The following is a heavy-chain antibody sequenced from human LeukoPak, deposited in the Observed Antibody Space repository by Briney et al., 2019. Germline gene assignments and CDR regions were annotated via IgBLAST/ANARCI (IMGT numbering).Heavy chain of an antibody. CDR1: GFTFSSYS. D-gene: IGHD1-1*01. Sequence: GGSLRLSCAASGFTFSSYSMNWVRQAPGKELEWVSYISSSSSTIYYADSVKGRFTISRDNAKNSLYLQMNSLRAEDTAVYYCARMVTGFPNWFDPWGQGTLVTVSS. CDR2: ISSSSSTI. J-gene: IGHJ5*02. CDR3: ARMVTGFPNWFDP. V-gene: IGHV3-48*04.